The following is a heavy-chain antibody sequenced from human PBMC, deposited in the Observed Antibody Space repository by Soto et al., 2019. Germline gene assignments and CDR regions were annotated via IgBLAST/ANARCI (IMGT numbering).Heavy chain of an antibody. Sequence: GGSLRLSCAASGFTFSTYAMSWVRQAPGKGLEWVSAISGSGGNSTFYGDSVKGRFTISRDNSKNTLYLEMSSLGAEGTAVYYCAKGGGSCCFDCWGQGTLVTVSS. V-gene: IGHV3-23*01. CDR1: GFTFSTYA. CDR2: ISGSGGNST. D-gene: IGHD2-15*01. CDR3: AKGGGSCCFDC. J-gene: IGHJ4*02.